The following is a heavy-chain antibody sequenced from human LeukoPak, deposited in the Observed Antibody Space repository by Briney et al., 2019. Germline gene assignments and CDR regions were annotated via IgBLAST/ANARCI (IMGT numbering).Heavy chain of an antibody. J-gene: IGHJ4*02. CDR1: GGSISSYY. V-gene: IGHV4-59*01. CDR2: IYYSGST. CDR3: ARDADYGDYVGYLDY. D-gene: IGHD4-17*01. Sequence: SETLSLTCTVSGGSISSYYWSWIRQPPGKGLEWIGYIYYSGSTNYNPSLKSRVTISVDTSKNQFSLKLSSVTAADTAVYYCARDADYGDYVGYLDYWGQGTLVTVSS.